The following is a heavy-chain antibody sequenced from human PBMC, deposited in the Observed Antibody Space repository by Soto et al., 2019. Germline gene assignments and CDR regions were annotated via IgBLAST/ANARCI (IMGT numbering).Heavy chain of an antibody. CDR3: ARPSEYSGYDWVTGFDY. D-gene: IGHD5-12*01. Sequence: SETLSLTCTVSGGSISSSSYYWGWIRQPPGKGLEWIGSIYYSGSTYYNPSLKSRVTISVDTSKNQFSLKLSSVTAADTAVYYCARPSEYSGYDWVTGFDYWGQGTLVTVSS. CDR2: IYYSGST. CDR1: GGSISSSSYY. J-gene: IGHJ4*02. V-gene: IGHV4-39*01.